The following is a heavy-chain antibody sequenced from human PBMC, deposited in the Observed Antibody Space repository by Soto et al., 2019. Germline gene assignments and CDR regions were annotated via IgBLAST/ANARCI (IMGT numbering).Heavy chain of an antibody. D-gene: IGHD2-15*01. CDR1: GFTFGPYW. V-gene: IGHV3-7*01. Sequence: EVQLVESGGGLVQPGGSLRLSCVASGFTFGPYWMSWVRLAPGTGLEWVATIKQDGNEKHYVDSGKGRFAISRDNAENSLYLQMSGLRPDDTTVYYCVRGCGRPICPYYLDVWGEGTAVTVSS. CDR2: IKQDGNEK. J-gene: IGHJ6*03. CDR3: VRGCGRPICPYYLDV.